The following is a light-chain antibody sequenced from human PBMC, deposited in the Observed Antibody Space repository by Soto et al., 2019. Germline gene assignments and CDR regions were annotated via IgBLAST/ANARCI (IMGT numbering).Light chain of an antibody. J-gene: IGKJ1*01. CDR3: QQYGYSFRA. Sequence: EILLTQSPGTLSLSPGERATLSCRASQSVSSSYLSWYQLKPGQAPRLLIYGASSRATGIPDRFSGSGSGTDFNLTISRLEPEDFAEYYCQQYGYSFRAFGQGTKVEL. V-gene: IGKV3-20*01. CDR1: QSVSSSY. CDR2: GAS.